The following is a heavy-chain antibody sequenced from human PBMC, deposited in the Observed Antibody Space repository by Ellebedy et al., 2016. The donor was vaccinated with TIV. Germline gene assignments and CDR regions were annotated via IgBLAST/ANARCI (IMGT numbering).Heavy chain of an antibody. CDR3: ARHWGLDYGDYVDY. J-gene: IGHJ4*02. CDR1: GYSFSSYW. V-gene: IGHV5-51*01. Sequence: GESLKISXKGSGYSFSSYWIGWVRQMPGKGLEWMGIIYPAKSDTRYSPSFQGQVTISADKSISTAYLQWSSLKASDTAMYYYARHWGLDYGDYVDYWGQGTLVTVSS. CDR2: IYPAKSDT. D-gene: IGHD4-17*01.